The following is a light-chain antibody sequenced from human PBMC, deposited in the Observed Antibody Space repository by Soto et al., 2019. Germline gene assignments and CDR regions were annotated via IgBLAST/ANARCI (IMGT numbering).Light chain of an antibody. CDR3: ASDTTDPTRL. CDR1: NNDVGRYSY. V-gene: IGLV2-14*01. CDR2: EVR. J-gene: IGLJ1*01. Sequence: ALTHPASVSGTPGQSITITCTGSNNDVGRYSYVSWYQQYPGKTPKLIIYEVRLRPSGNSDRFSGSKSGITASMTISCLKHEDAAEYYCASDTTDPTRLCGTGTQVTVL.